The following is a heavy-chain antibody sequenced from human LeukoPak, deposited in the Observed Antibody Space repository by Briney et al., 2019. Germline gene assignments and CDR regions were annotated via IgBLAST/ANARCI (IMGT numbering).Heavy chain of an antibody. V-gene: IGHV3-23*01. CDR2: ISGSGGST. CDR1: GFTFSSYA. D-gene: IGHD1-1*01. Sequence: PGGSLRLSCAASGFTFSSYAMSWVRQAPGKGLEWVSAISGSGGSTYYADSVKGRFTISRDNSKNTLYLQMNSLRAEDTAVYYCATPLDKTTETNNFDYWGQGTLVTVSS. CDR3: ATPLDKTTETNNFDY. J-gene: IGHJ4*02.